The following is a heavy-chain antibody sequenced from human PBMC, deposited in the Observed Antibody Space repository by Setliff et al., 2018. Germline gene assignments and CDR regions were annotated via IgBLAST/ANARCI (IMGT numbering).Heavy chain of an antibody. J-gene: IGHJ4*02. D-gene: IGHD2-15*01. CDR3: ARDRVVVLAGRRGFYFDY. V-gene: IGHV4-4*07. CDR2: LYTSGDT. Sequence: PSETLSLTCTVSGGSISSHYWTWIRQLAGKGLEWIGRLYTSGDTNYNPSLKSRVSMSLDTPKNQFSLKLSSVTAADTAVYYCARDRVVVLAGRRGFYFDYWGQGTLVTVSS. CDR1: GGSISSHY.